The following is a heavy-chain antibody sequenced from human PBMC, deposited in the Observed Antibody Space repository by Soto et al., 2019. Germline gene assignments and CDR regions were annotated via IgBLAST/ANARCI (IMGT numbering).Heavy chain of an antibody. CDR1: GGTFSSYT. D-gene: IGHD3-16*02. J-gene: IGHJ4*02. CDR2: IIPILGIA. V-gene: IGHV1-69*02. CDR3: ASGVYTVGGVIASDY. Sequence: QVQLVQSGAEVKKPGSSVKVSCKASGGTFSSYTISWVRQAPGQGLEWMGRIIPILGIANYAQKFQGRVTSTADKGTRTAYMELSSLSTEDTAVYYCASGVYTVGGVIASDYWGQGTLVTVSS.